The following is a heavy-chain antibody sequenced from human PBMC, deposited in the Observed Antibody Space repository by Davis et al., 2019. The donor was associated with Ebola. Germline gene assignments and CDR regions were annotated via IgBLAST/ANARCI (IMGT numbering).Heavy chain of an antibody. J-gene: IGHJ5*02. V-gene: IGHV3-30*14. CDR1: GFTFSSYA. CDR3: AKDGSHCSGGSCYRFDP. D-gene: IGHD2-15*01. CDR2: ISYDGSNK. Sequence: GESLKISCAASGFTFSSYAMHWVRQAPGKGLEWVAVISYDGSNKYYADSVKGRFTISRDNSKNTLYLQMNSLRAEDTAVYYCAKDGSHCSGGSCYRFDPWGQGTLVTVSS.